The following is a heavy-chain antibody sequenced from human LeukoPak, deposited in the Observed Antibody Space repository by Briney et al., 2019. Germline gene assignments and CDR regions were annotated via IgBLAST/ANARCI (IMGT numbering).Heavy chain of an antibody. CDR3: ARVWTGQWPPHDCYMDV. Sequence: GQSLTPSCAASAFTSSSKNMNWVRQAPGKGLEWVSSIISSSSYIYYADSVKGRFTISRDNAKSSLYLQMNSLRAEDTAVYYCARVWTGQWPPHDCYMDVWGKGTTVTISS. CDR2: IISSSSYI. CDR1: AFTSSSKN. D-gene: IGHD6-19*01. V-gene: IGHV3-21*01. J-gene: IGHJ6*03.